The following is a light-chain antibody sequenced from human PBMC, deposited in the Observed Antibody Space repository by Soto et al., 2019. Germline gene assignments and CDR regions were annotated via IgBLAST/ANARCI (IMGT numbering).Light chain of an antibody. CDR1: QSVSTNN. CDR3: QLYGRSPPT. V-gene: IGKV3-20*01. CDR2: GAS. Sequence: EIVWTQSPGTLALSPGERATLSCRASQSVSTNNLAWYQRKPGQAPRLLIYGASSRATDIPARFSGSGSGTDIPLTITILVTEDFAVYYCQLYGRSPPTFGHGTKVEIK. J-gene: IGKJ1*01.